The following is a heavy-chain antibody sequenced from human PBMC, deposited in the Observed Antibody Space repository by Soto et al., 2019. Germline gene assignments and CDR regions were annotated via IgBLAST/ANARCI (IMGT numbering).Heavy chain of an antibody. D-gene: IGHD1-26*01. CDR2: ISYDGSSK. J-gene: IGHJ6*02. CDR1: GFTFSAYG. V-gene: IGHV3-30*18. CDR3: AKVTFSGDYYYSYGMAV. Sequence: QEKLVESGGGVVQPGRSLRLSCAASGFTFSAYGMHWVRQAPGKGLEWVTVISYDGSSKYYADSVKGRFIVSRDNSKNPLYLQMTSLRPEDTAVYYCAKVTFSGDYYYSYGMAVWGQGTTVTVSS.